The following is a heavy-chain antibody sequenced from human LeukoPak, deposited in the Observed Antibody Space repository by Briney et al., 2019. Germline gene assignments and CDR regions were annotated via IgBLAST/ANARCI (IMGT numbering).Heavy chain of an antibody. CDR3: AKTTTRSYYYDKTGSNSFDP. CDR2: ISESGSGT. CDR1: GLTFSRYA. Sequence: GGSLRLSCAVSGLTFSRYAMSWVRQAPGKGLGWVSAISESGSGTYYADSVKGRFTISRDNSKNTLFLQMHSLRAEDTAMYYCAKTTTRSYYYDKTGSNSFDPWGQGTLVTVSS. J-gene: IGHJ5*02. D-gene: IGHD3-22*01. V-gene: IGHV3-23*01.